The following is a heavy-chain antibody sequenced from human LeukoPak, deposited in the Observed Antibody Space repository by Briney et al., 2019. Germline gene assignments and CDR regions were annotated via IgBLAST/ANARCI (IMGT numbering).Heavy chain of an antibody. CDR3: AREERITMIRGVHFDY. CDR1: GFTFSSYG. J-gene: IGHJ4*02. D-gene: IGHD3-10*01. V-gene: IGHV3-30*03. Sequence: GGSLRLSCAASGFTFSSYGMHWVRQAPGKGLEWVAVISYDGSNKYYADSVKGRFTISRDNSKNTLYLQMNSLRAEDTAVYYCAREERITMIRGVHFDYWGQGTLVTVSS. CDR2: ISYDGSNK.